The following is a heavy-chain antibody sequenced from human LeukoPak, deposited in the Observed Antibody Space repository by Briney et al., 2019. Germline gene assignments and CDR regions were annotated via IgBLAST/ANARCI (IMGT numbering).Heavy chain of an antibody. CDR1: GITLSNYG. D-gene: IGHD3-22*01. CDR3: AKRGVVIRVILVGFHKEAYYFDS. J-gene: IGHJ4*02. V-gene: IGHV3-23*01. CDR2: ISDSGGRT. Sequence: PGGSLRLYCAVSGITLSNYGTSWVRQAPGKGMEWVAGISDSGGRTNYADSVKGRFTISRDNPKNTLYLQMNSLRAEDTAVYFCAKRGVVIRVILVGFHKEAYYFDSWGQGALVTVSS.